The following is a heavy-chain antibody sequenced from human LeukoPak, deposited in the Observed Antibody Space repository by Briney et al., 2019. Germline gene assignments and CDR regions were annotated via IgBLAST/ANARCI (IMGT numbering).Heavy chain of an antibody. D-gene: IGHD1-26*01. CDR2: ISGSGGNI. Sequence: GGSLRLSCAASGLTFNNGWMTWVRQAPGKGLEWVSAISGSGGNIYYADPVMGRFTISRDNSKNTLYLQMNSLRAEDTAVYYCAPGSYSVVDFWGQGSLVTVSS. CDR1: GLTFNNGW. J-gene: IGHJ4*02. V-gene: IGHV3-23*01. CDR3: APGSYSVVDF.